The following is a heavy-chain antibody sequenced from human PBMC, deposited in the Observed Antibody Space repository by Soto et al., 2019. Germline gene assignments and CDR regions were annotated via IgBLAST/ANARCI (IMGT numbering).Heavy chain of an antibody. D-gene: IGHD1-26*01. Sequence: QVRLVQSGAEVKKPGASVKVSCKASGYTFTSYAMHWVRQAPGQRLEWMGWINAGNGNTKYSQKFQGRVTITRDTSASTAYMEQSSLRSEDTAVYYCAREGEIVGARYYSYYGMDVWGQGTTVTVSS. CDR2: INAGNGNT. CDR1: GYTFTSYA. CDR3: AREGEIVGARYYSYYGMDV. J-gene: IGHJ6*02. V-gene: IGHV1-3*01.